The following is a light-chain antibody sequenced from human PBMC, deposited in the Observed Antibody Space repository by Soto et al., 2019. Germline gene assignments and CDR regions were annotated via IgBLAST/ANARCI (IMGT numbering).Light chain of an antibody. CDR1: QSIVNW. CDR2: DAS. Sequence: DIQMTQSPSTLSASVGDRVTITCRASQSIVNWLAWYQQKPGKAPKLLIYDASSLESGVQSRFSGSGSGTEFTLTITSLQPDDFATYYCQRYDSYSQTFGQGTKVDIK. J-gene: IGKJ1*01. CDR3: QRYDSYSQT. V-gene: IGKV1-5*01.